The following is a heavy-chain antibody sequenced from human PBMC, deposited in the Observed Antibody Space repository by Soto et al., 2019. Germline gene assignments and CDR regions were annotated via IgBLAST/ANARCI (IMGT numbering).Heavy chain of an antibody. CDR3: ARRYIVVVPAAPTFDY. CDR2: IYYSGST. J-gene: IGHJ4*02. V-gene: IGHV4-59*12. Sequence: PSETLSLTCTVSGGSTSSYYWSWIRQPPGEGLEWIGYIYYSGSTNYNPSLKSRVTISVDTSKNQFSLKLSSVTAADTAVYYCARRYIVVVPAAPTFDYWGQGTLVTVSS. CDR1: GGSTSSYY. D-gene: IGHD2-2*01.